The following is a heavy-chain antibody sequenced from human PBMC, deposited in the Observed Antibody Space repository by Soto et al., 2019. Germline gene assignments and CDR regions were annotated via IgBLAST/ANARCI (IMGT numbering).Heavy chain of an antibody. V-gene: IGHV3-30*18. CDR1: GFTFSSYG. J-gene: IGHJ4*02. CDR3: AKGWVYDSSGWSFGY. D-gene: IGHD3-22*01. CDR2: ISYDGSNK. Sequence: QVQLVESGGGVVQPGRSLRLSCAASGFTFSSYGMHWVRQAPGKGLEWVAVISYDGSNKYYADSVKGRFTISSDNSKNTLYLQMNSLRAEGTAVYYCAKGWVYDSSGWSFGYWGQGTLGTASS.